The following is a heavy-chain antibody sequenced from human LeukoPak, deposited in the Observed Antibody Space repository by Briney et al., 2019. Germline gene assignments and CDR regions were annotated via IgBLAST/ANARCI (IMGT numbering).Heavy chain of an antibody. CDR3: ARVIYYHYYYMDV. CDR2: ISSSSYI. V-gene: IGHV3-21*01. Sequence: GGSLRLSCAASGFTFSSNSMNWVRQAPGKGPEWVSSISSSSYIYYADSVKGRFTISRDNAKNSLYLQMNSLRAEDTAVYYCARVIYYHYYYMDVWGKGTTVIVSS. CDR1: GFTFSSNS. J-gene: IGHJ6*03.